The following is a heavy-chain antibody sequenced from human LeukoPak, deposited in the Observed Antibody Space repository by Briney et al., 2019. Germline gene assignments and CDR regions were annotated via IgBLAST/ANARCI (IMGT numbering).Heavy chain of an antibody. Sequence: PSETLSLTCAVYGGSFSGYYWSGIRQPPGKGLEWSGEINHSGSTNYNPSLKSRGTISRDTSKNQFSLKLSSVTAADTAVYYCARGRSIAVAVERGDPPYYFDYWGQGTLVTVSS. CDR1: GGSFSGYY. V-gene: IGHV4-34*01. D-gene: IGHD6-19*01. J-gene: IGHJ4*02. CDR3: ARGRSIAVAVERGDPPYYFDY. CDR2: INHSGST.